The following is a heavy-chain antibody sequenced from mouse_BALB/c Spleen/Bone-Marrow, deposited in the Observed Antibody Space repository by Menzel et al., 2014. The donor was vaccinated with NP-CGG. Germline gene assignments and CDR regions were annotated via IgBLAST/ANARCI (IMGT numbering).Heavy chain of an antibody. CDR1: GYTFTSYW. V-gene: IGHV1-7*01. J-gene: IGHJ2*01. Sequence: VQLQQSGAELAKPGASVKMSCKASGYTFTSYWMHWVKQRPGQGLEWIGYINPSTGYTEYNQKFKDKATLTADKSSSTAYMQLSGLTSEDSAVYYCGRRAVRYFDCWGQGTTLTVSS. CDR2: INPSTGYT. CDR3: GRRAVRYFDC. D-gene: IGHD2-13*01.